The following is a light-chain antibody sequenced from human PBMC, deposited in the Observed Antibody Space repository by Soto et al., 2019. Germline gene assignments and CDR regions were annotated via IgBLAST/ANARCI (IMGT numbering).Light chain of an antibody. Sequence: QSVLTQPRSVSGSPGQSVTISCTGTRSDVGGYNYVSWYQVHPGQAPQFIIYDVSKRPSGVPDRFSGSKSGNTASLTISGLQAEDEADYYCCSYAGSYTHVLFGGGTKVTVL. CDR2: DVS. CDR3: CSYAGSYTHVL. J-gene: IGLJ2*01. V-gene: IGLV2-11*01. CDR1: RSDVGGYNY.